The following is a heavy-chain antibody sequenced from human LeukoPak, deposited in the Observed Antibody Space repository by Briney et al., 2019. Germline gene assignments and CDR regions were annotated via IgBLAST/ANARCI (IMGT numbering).Heavy chain of an antibody. J-gene: IGHJ4*02. CDR3: ARLGFRYSTRYFDS. V-gene: IGHV1-3*01. CDR1: GYTFTSYA. D-gene: IGHD1-26*01. CDR2: INAGNGNT. Sequence: ASVKVSCKASGYTFTSYAMHWVRQAPGQRLEWMGWINAGNGNTKYSQEFQGRVTITRDTSASAVYMELSSLRSDDTAVYYCARLGFRYSTRYFDSWGQGTLVTVSS.